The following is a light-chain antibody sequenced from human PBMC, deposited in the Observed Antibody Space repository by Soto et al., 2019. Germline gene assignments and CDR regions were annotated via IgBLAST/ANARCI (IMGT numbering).Light chain of an antibody. CDR2: DAS. CDR3: QQYETFSGT. J-gene: IGKJ1*01. Sequence: DIQMTQSPSTLSASVGDTVTVTCRANQSVSGWLAWYQQKPGEAPKLLIYDASALPRGVPSRFSGSGYGTKFPLTIASLQPDDFATYYCQQYETFSGTFGPGTKVDIK. CDR1: QSVSGW. V-gene: IGKV1-5*01.